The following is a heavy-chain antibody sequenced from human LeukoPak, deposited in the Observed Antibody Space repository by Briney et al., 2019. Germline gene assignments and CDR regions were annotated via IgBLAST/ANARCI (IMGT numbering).Heavy chain of an antibody. Sequence: GGSLRLSCAASGFSFSSYWMSWVCQAPGKGLEWVANIKQDGSEKYYVDSVKGRFTISRDNAKNSLHLQMDSLRAEDTAVYYCARGRYCSSSSCFFDYWGQGTVVTVSS. D-gene: IGHD2-2*01. CDR3: ARGRYCSSSSCFFDY. CDR2: IKQDGSEK. CDR1: GFSFSSYW. V-gene: IGHV3-7*01. J-gene: IGHJ4*02.